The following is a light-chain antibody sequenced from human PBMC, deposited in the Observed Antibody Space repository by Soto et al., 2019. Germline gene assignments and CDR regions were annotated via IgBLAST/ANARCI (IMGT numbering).Light chain of an antibody. CDR1: QEISTY. V-gene: IGKV1-39*01. CDR2: AAS. Sequence: IQMTQSPSSLSASVGDRVTITCRASQEISTYLHWYQQKAGEAPKLLIYAASNLQGGVPSRFSGSGSGTDFTLTISSLQPKDFATYYCQQSYSTPPGTFGQGTKVDIK. J-gene: IGKJ1*01. CDR3: QQSYSTPPGT.